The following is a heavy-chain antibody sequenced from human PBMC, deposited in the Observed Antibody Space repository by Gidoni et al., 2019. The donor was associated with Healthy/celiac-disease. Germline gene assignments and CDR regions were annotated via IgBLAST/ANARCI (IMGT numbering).Heavy chain of an antibody. J-gene: IGHJ6*03. Sequence: QVQLQQWGAGLFTPSETLSLACAVHGGSFSGYSWSWVRQPPGKGLEWIGEINHSRSTNYNPSLKRRVTISVDTTKKQFSLKLSSVTAADTAVYYCARMLPSDYYYYMDVWGKGTTVTVSS. CDR1: GGSFSGYS. CDR3: ARMLPSDYYYYMDV. D-gene: IGHD2-15*01. CDR2: INHSRST. V-gene: IGHV4-34*01.